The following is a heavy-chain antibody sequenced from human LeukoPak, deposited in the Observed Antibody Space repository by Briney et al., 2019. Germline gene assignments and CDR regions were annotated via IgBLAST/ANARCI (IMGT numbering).Heavy chain of an antibody. V-gene: IGHV3-23*01. CDR2: ISGSGGST. CDR1: GFTFSNYA. J-gene: IGHJ5*02. D-gene: IGHD2-15*01. Sequence: GGSLRLSCAASGFTFSNYAMSGVRQAPGKGLEWVSAISGSGGSTYYADSVKGRFTISRDNSKNTLYLQMNSLRAEDTAVYYCAVDPDIVVVVAATENLFDPRGQGTLVTVSS. CDR3: AVDPDIVVVVAATENLFDP.